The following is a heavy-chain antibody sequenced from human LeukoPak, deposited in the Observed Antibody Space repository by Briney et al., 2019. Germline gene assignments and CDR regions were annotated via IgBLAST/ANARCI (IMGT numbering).Heavy chain of an antibody. Sequence: PGRSLRLSCEASGFNFGTFAMHWVRQAPGEGLEWLAIIWYDGSNKHYSDSVKGRFTISRDNSKSSLYLQMNSLRAEDTAVYYCASDSSSWRIPADYWGQGTLVTVSS. CDR1: GFNFGTFA. V-gene: IGHV3-33*01. CDR2: IWYDGSNK. D-gene: IGHD6-13*01. J-gene: IGHJ4*02. CDR3: ASDSSSWRIPADY.